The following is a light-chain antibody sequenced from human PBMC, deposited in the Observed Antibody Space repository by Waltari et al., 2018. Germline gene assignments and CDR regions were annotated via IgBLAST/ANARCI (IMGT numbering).Light chain of an antibody. CDR2: SNN. V-gene: IGLV1-44*01. CDR1: NSNIGRNT. Sequence: QSVLAQPPSASGTPGQTVTISCSGSNSNIGRNTVKWYQQLPGTAPKRLIDSNNLRPAGVPARFSGPKSGTSASLVISGLQSEDEADYYCAAWDDSVNGPVFGGGTKLTVL. J-gene: IGLJ3*02. CDR3: AAWDDSVNGPV.